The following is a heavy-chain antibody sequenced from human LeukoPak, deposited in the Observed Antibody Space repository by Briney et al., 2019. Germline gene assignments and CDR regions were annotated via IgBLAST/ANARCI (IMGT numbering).Heavy chain of an antibody. Sequence: SETLSLTCAAYGGSFSGYYWSWIRQPPGKGLEWIGEINHSGSTNYNPSLKSRVTISVDTSKNQFSLKLSSVTAADTAVYYCARWDVGATDAFDIWGQGTMVTVSS. J-gene: IGHJ3*02. CDR3: ARWDVGATDAFDI. CDR2: INHSGST. CDR1: GGSFSGYY. D-gene: IGHD1-26*01. V-gene: IGHV4-34*01.